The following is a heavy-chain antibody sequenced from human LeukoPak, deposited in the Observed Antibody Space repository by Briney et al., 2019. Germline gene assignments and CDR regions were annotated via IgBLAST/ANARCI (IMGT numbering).Heavy chain of an antibody. CDR3: ARHSIYDSSGYPFDY. CDR2: IYYSGST. D-gene: IGHD3-22*01. CDR1: GGSISSYY. J-gene: IGHJ4*02. V-gene: IGHV4-59*05. Sequence: SETLSLTCTVSGGSISSYYWSWLRQPPGKGLEWIGSIYYSGSTYYTPSLMSRVTISVDTSKNQFSLKLSSVTAADTAVYYCARHSIYDSSGYPFDYWGQGTLVTVSS.